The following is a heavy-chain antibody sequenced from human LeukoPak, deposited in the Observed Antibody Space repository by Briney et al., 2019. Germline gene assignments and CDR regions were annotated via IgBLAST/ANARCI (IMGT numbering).Heavy chain of an antibody. CDR2: ISAYNGNT. Sequence: ASVKVSCKASGYTFTSYGISWVRQAPGQGLEWMGWISAYNGNTNYAQKLQGRVTMTTDTSTSTAYMELRSLRSDDTAVYYCARDFSTYDFWSGYYYYYMDVWGKGTTDTVSS. CDR1: GYTFTSYG. V-gene: IGHV1-18*01. D-gene: IGHD3-3*01. J-gene: IGHJ6*03. CDR3: ARDFSTYDFWSGYYYYYMDV.